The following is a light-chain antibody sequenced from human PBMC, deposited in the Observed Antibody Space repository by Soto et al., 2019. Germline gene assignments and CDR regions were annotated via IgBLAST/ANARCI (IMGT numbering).Light chain of an antibody. Sequence: QSALTQPASVSGSPGQSITISCTGTSSDVGGYNYVSWYQQHPGKAPKLMIYEVSNRPSGVSNRFSGSKSSNTASLTISGLQAEDEADYYCSSSTSSSTLVFGGGTKLTVL. CDR1: SSDVGGYNY. CDR3: SSSTSSSTLV. J-gene: IGLJ2*01. V-gene: IGLV2-14*01. CDR2: EVS.